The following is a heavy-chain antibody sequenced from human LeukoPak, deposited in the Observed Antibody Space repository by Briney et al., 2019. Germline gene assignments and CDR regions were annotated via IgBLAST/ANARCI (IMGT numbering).Heavy chain of an antibody. CDR2: IWYDGSNK. J-gene: IGHJ6*02. Sequence: GRSLRLSCAGSGFTFSSYGMHWVRQAPGKGLEWVAVIWYDGSNKYYADSVKGRFTISRDNSKNTLYLQMNSLRAEDTAVYYCARELTSMDVWGQGTTVTVSS. D-gene: IGHD2-2*01. V-gene: IGHV3-33*01. CDR1: GFTFSSYG. CDR3: ARELTSMDV.